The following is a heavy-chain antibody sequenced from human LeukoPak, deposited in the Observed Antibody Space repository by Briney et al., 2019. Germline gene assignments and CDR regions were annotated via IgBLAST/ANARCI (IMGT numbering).Heavy chain of an antibody. CDR2: ISYSGYT. V-gene: IGHV4-39*01. J-gene: IGHJ6*02. Sequence: SETLSLTCTVSGGSISSSSYYWAWIRQPPGKGLEWVGSISYSGYTHYNSSLKSRLTISVDTSKNQFSLKLNSVTAADTAVYYCARRFGSYYYYGMDVWGQGTTVTVSS. CDR1: GGSISSSSYY. D-gene: IGHD3-10*01. CDR3: ARRFGSYYYYGMDV.